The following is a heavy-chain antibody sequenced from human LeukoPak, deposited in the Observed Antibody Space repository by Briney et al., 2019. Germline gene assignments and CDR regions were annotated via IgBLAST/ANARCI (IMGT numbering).Heavy chain of an antibody. CDR3: AREYCSSTSCNYYFDY. Sequence: GASVKVSCKASGYAFTSYYMHWVRQAPGQGLEWMGIINPSGGSTSYAQKFQGRVTMTRDTSISTAYMELSRLRSDDTAVYYCAREYCSSTSCNYYFDYWGQGTLVTVSS. D-gene: IGHD2-2*01. CDR1: GYAFTSYY. CDR2: INPSGGST. J-gene: IGHJ4*02. V-gene: IGHV1-46*01.